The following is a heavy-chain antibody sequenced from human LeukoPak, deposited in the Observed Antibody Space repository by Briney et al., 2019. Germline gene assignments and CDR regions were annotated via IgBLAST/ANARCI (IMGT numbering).Heavy chain of an antibody. Sequence: SETLSLTCTVSGGSIRSDYWSWIRQPPGKGLEWIGYIYYSGTTNSGSTNYNPSLKSRVTISVDTSKSQFSLKLSSVTAADTAVYYCARGDILTGYSDWGQGTLVTVSS. CDR1: GGSIRSDY. V-gene: IGHV4-59*12. J-gene: IGHJ4*02. D-gene: IGHD3-9*01. CDR3: ARGDILTGYSD. CDR2: IYYSGTTNSGST.